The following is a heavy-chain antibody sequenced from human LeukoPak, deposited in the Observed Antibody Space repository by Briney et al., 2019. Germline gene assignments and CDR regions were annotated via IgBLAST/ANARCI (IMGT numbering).Heavy chain of an antibody. D-gene: IGHD5-12*01. CDR2: IRYDGSNK. Sequence: GGSLRLSCAASGFTFSDYYMSWIRQAPGKGLEWVAFIRYDGSNKYYADSVKGRFTISRDNSKNTLYLQMNSLRAEDTAVYYCAKGTSDIVATVVDYWGQGTLVTVSS. J-gene: IGHJ4*02. CDR1: GFTFSDYY. CDR3: AKGTSDIVATVVDY. V-gene: IGHV3-30*02.